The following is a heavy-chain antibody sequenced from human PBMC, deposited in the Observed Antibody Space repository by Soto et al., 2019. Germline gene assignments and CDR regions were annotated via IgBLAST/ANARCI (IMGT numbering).Heavy chain of an antibody. V-gene: IGHV3-33*01. Sequence: GWSLRLSCASSVFSFNVHGMQWVRQAPGKGLEWVAVIWNDGSKTDYVDSVKGRFTVSRDNSKNTLFLQMSCLRAEDTAVYYCARAPSYVWGTFRYTGAFDMWGQGTMVTVS. CDR3: ARAPSYVWGTFRYTGAFDM. CDR2: IWNDGSKT. J-gene: IGHJ3*02. D-gene: IGHD3-16*02. CDR1: VFSFNVHG.